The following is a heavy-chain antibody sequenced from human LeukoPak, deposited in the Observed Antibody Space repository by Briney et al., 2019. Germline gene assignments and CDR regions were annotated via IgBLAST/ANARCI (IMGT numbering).Heavy chain of an antibody. CDR3: ARDRGVDTAMVNWFDP. J-gene: IGHJ5*02. CDR2: INWNGGST. V-gene: IGHV3-20*04. D-gene: IGHD5-18*01. Sequence: GGSLRLSCAASGFTFDDYGMSWVRHAPGKGLEWVSGINWNGGSTGYADSVKGRFTISRDNAKKSLYLQMNSLRAEDTALYYCARDRGVDTAMVNWFDPWGQGTLVTVSS. CDR1: GFTFDDYG.